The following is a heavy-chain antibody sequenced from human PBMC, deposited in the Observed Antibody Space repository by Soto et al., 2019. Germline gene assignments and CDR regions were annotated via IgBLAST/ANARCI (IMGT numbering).Heavy chain of an antibody. V-gene: IGHV4-31*03. Sequence: PSETLSLTCTVSGGSISSGGYYWSWIRQHPGKGLEWIGYIYYSGSTYYNPSLKSRVTISVDTSKNQFSLKLSSVTAADTAVYYCARLAEDYYYYGMDVWGQGTTVTVSS. J-gene: IGHJ6*02. CDR2: IYYSGST. CDR3: ARLAEDYYYYGMDV. CDR1: GGSISSGGYY.